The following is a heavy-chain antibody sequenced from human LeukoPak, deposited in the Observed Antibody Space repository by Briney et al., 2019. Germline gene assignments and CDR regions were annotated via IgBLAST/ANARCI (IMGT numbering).Heavy chain of an antibody. Sequence: SDTLSLTCTVSGGSISSYYWSWIRQPPGKGLEWIGYVYYIGNTNYYPSLKSRVTISVDTSKNQFSLKMSSVTVAGTAVYYCARRGTSDSLDYWGQGTLVTVSS. CDR1: GGSISSYY. D-gene: IGHD2-8*02. V-gene: IGHV4-59*08. CDR3: ARRGTSDSLDY. CDR2: VYYIGNT. J-gene: IGHJ4*02.